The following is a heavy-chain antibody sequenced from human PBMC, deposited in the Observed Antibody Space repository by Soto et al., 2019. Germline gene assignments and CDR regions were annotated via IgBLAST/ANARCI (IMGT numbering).Heavy chain of an antibody. V-gene: IGHV2-70*01. Sequence: SGPTLVNPTQTLTLTCTFSGFSLSTSGMCVSWIRQPPGKALEWLALIDWDDDKYYSTSLKTRLTTSKDTSKNQVVLTMTNMDPVDTATYYCARMPADTAMVPTYYYYGMDVWGQGTTVTVSS. D-gene: IGHD5-18*01. CDR3: ARMPADTAMVPTYYYYGMDV. CDR2: IDWDDDK. CDR1: GFSLSTSGMC. J-gene: IGHJ6*02.